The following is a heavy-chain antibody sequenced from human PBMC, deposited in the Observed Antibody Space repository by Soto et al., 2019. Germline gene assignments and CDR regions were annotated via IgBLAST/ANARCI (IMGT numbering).Heavy chain of an antibody. CDR3: AKDLYIRHYYYGMDV. CDR2: ISGSGGST. Sequence: PGGSLRLSCAASGFTFSSYAMSWVRQAPGKGLEWVSAISGSGGSTYYADSVKGRFTISRDNSKNTLYLQMNSLRAEDTAVYYCAKDLYIRHYYYGMDVWGQGTTVTVSS. J-gene: IGHJ6*02. CDR1: GFTFSSYA. V-gene: IGHV3-23*01. D-gene: IGHD2-2*02.